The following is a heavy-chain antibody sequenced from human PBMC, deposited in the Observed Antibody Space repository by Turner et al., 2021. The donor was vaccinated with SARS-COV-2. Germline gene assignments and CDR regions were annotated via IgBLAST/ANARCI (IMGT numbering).Heavy chain of an antibody. CDR2: IYYDGST. D-gene: IGHD1-26*01. CDR3: ARHVGGFDQRREAFDF. CDR1: GGSISRTYNY. V-gene: IGHV4-39*01. J-gene: IGHJ4*02. Sequence: QLQLQESGPGLVKPSETLSLTCTVSGGSISRTYNYWDWIRQPPGKGLEWIGTIYYDGSTSYNPSVRSRVTISVDTSRNQFSLKLTSVTAVDTAVYYGARHVGGFDQRREAFDFWGQGTQVSVSS.